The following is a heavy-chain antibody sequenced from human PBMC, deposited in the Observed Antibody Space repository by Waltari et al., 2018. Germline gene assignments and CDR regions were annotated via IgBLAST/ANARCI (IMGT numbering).Heavy chain of an antibody. Sequence: EVQLVQSGAEVKKPGATVKISCKASGYTFTDYYMHWVQRAPGKGLEWMGRVDPEDGETIYAEKFQGRVTITADEATSTAYMELSSLRSEDTAVYYCARVSSGHAWGYFDYWGQGTLVTVSS. V-gene: IGHV1-69-2*01. CDR3: ARVSSGHAWGYFDY. D-gene: IGHD2-15*01. CDR2: VDPEDGET. J-gene: IGHJ4*02. CDR1: GYTFTDYY.